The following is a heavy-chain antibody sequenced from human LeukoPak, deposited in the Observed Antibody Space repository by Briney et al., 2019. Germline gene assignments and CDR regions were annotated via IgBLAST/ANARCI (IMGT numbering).Heavy chain of an antibody. D-gene: IGHD2-15*01. CDR1: GYMFASYG. J-gene: IGHJ6*03. CDR3: AREVFNGIQDNYYYYMDV. Sequence: ASVPETCKASGYMFASYGISWVRQAPGQGLEWMGWINPYNGHTRNAQKFQGRVTMTTDTSTAYMELGSLGSDDTAVYYCAREVFNGIQDNYYYYMDVWSKGTTVAVSS. V-gene: IGHV1-18*01. CDR2: INPYNGHT.